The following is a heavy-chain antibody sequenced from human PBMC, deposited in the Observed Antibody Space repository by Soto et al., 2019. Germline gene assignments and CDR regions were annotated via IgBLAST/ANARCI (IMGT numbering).Heavy chain of an antibody. V-gene: IGHV1-3*01. Sequence: QVQLVQSGAEVKKTGASVKVSCKASGYTFTTYAMHWVRKAPGQRLEWMGWINAGNGNTQYLQNFQGRVTFTRDTSAITAYMELSSLRSEDTTVYYCASVDYGDFWGQGTLVTVSS. J-gene: IGHJ4*02. CDR3: ASVDYGDF. CDR2: INAGNGNT. CDR1: GYTFTTYA.